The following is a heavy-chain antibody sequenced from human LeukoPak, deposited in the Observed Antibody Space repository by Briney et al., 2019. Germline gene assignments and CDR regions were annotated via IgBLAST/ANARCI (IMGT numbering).Heavy chain of an antibody. V-gene: IGHV3-21*01. J-gene: IGHJ4*02. D-gene: IGHD1-7*01. CDR3: APHRDGNYPFDF. Sequence: PGGSLRLSCAASGFTFSNAWMSWVRQAPGKGLEWVSSISSSSSYIYYADSVKGRFTISRDSAKNSLYLQMNSLRDEDTAVYYCAPHRDGNYPFDFWGQGTLVTVSS. CDR2: ISSSSSYI. CDR1: GFTFSNAW.